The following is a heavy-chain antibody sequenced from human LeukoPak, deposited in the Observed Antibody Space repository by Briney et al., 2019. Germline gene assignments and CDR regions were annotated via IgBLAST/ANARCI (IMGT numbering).Heavy chain of an antibody. Sequence: GGSLRLSCAASGFTFSDYYMSWIRQAPGKGLEWVSYISSSGSTIYYADSVKGRFTISRDNAKNSLYLQMNSLRAEDTALYYCAKSHGYYYDSSGYFDYWGQGTLVTVSS. D-gene: IGHD3-22*01. V-gene: IGHV3-11*01. CDR2: ISSSGSTI. CDR3: AKSHGYYYDSSGYFDY. J-gene: IGHJ4*02. CDR1: GFTFSDYY.